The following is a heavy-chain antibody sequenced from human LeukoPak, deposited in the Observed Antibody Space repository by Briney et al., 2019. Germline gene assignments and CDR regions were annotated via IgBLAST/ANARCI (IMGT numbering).Heavy chain of an antibody. CDR3: ASVGIAALVPDY. CDR2: IYHSGST. D-gene: IGHD6-13*01. V-gene: IGHV4-30-2*05. Sequence: SQTLSLTCAVSGGSISSGGYSWSWIRQPPGKGLEWIGYIYHSGSTYYNPSLKSRVTISVDTSKNQFSLKLSSVTAADTAVYYCASVGIAALVPDYWGQGTLVTVSS. CDR1: GGSISSGGYS. J-gene: IGHJ4*02.